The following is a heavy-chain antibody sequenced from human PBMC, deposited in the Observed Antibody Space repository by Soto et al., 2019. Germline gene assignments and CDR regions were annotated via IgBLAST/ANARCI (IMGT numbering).Heavy chain of an antibody. V-gene: IGHV4-39*01. CDR1: GYSVTSSDYY. CDR3: APLSVSLSGPYGIHV. J-gene: IGHJ6*02. Sequence: SETLSLTCSVSGYSVTSSDYYWAWIRQPPGEGLEWIGSMFYSGLTYYNPSLKSRVTLSVDTSKNQFSVRLNSVTAADTAVYYCAPLSVSLSGPYGIHVWGQGTTVTVS. CDR2: MFYSGLT. D-gene: IGHD2-15*01.